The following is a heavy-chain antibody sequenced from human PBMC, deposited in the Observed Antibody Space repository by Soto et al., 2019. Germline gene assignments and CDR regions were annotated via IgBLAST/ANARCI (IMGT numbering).Heavy chain of an antibody. D-gene: IGHD6-19*01. CDR1: GGSFSGYY. J-gene: IGHJ4*02. V-gene: IGHV4-34*01. CDR3: AVGPRMWLAGGGY. CDR2: INHSGIT. Sequence: LSLTCAVYGGSFSGYYWSWIRQPPGKGLEWLGEINHSGITDYNPSLKSRITISIDTSKKQFSLKLNSVTAADTAVYYCAVGPRMWLAGGGYWGQGTQVTVSS.